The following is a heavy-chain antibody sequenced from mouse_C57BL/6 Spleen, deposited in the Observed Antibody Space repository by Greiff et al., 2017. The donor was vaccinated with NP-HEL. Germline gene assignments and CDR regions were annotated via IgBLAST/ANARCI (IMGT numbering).Heavy chain of an antibody. D-gene: IGHD1-1*01. Sequence: VQLQQSGAELARPGASVKLSCKASGYTFTSYGISWVKQRTGQGLEWIGEIYPRSGNTYYNEKFKGKATLTADKSSSTAYMELRSLTSEDSAVYFCARSNTTVVAGDAMDYWGQGTSVTVSS. CDR1: GYTFTSYG. CDR3: ARSNTTVVAGDAMDY. V-gene: IGHV1-81*01. CDR2: IYPRSGNT. J-gene: IGHJ4*01.